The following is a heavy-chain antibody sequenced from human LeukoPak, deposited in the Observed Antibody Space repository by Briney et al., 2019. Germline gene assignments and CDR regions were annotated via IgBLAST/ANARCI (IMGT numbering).Heavy chain of an antibody. V-gene: IGHV1-18*01. Sequence: ASVKVSCKASGYTFTSYGISWVRQAPGQGLEWMGWISAYNGNTNYAQKLQGRVTITTDTSTSTAYMELRSLRSDDTAVYYCARESSSSPNGGWFDPWGQGTLVTVSS. CDR2: ISAYNGNT. CDR3: ARESSSSPNGGWFDP. J-gene: IGHJ5*02. D-gene: IGHD6-13*01. CDR1: GYTFTSYG.